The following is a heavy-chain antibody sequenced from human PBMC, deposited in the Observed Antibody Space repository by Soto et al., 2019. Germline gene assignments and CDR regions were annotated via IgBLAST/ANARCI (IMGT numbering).Heavy chain of an antibody. CDR1: GFTFSSYA. CDR3: AKDRWPRAHYYYYGMDV. CDR2: ISGSGGST. J-gene: IGHJ6*02. D-gene: IGHD2-15*01. Sequence: PGGSLRLSCAASGFTFSSYAMSWVRQAPGKGLEWVSAISGSGGSTYYADSVKGRFTISRDNSKNTLYLQMNSLRAEDTAVYYCAKDRWPRAHYYYYGMDVWGQGTTVTVSS. V-gene: IGHV3-23*01.